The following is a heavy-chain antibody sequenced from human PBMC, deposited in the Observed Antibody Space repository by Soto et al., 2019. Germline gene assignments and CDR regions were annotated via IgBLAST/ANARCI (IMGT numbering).Heavy chain of an antibody. CDR2: ISTDNGNT. Sequence: QVQLVQSGAEVKKPGASVKVSCKASGYSFLSYDISWVRQAPGQGLEWMGWISTDNGNTNFAQKVQGRVTMTTDTSTRTAYMELRSLRSDDTAVYYCARGMDEAFDIWGQGTMVTVSS. J-gene: IGHJ3*02. CDR1: GYSFLSYD. V-gene: IGHV1-18*01. CDR3: ARGMDEAFDI.